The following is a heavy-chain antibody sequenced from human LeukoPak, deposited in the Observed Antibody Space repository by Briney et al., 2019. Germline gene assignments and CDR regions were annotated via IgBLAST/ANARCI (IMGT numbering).Heavy chain of an antibody. J-gene: IGHJ4*02. CDR1: GGTFSSYA. CDR3: ARDRAAGTLLDGY. CDR2: IIPILGIA. Sequence: SVKVSCKASGGTFSSYAISWVRQAPGQGLEWMGRIIPILGIANYAQKFQGRVTITADKSTSTAYMELSSLRSEDTAVYYCARDRAAGTLLDGYWGQGTLVTVSS. D-gene: IGHD6-13*01. V-gene: IGHV1-69*04.